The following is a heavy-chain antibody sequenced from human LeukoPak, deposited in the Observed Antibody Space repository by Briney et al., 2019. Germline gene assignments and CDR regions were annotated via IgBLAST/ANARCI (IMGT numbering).Heavy chain of an antibody. CDR2: IYYSGST. CDR1: GYSISSGYY. J-gene: IGHJ5*02. V-gene: IGHV4-38-2*02. Sequence: SETLSLTCTVSGYSISSGYYWGWIRQPPGKGLEWIGSIYYSGSTYYNPSLKSRVTISVDTSKNQFSLKLSSVTAADTAVYYCARGEQQWLASRVFWFDPWGQGTLVTVSS. CDR3: ARGEQQWLASRVFWFDP. D-gene: IGHD6-19*01.